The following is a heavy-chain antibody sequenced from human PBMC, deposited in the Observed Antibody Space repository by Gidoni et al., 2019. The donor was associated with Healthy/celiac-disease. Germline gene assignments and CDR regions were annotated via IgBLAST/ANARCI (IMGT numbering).Heavy chain of an antibody. J-gene: IGHJ4*02. Sequence: QVQLQQWGAGLLKPSETLSLTCAVYGGSFSGYYWSWIRQPPGKGLEWIGEINHSGSTNYNPSLKSRVTISVDTPKNQFSLKLSSVTAADTAVYYCARPGYSRGGYYFDYWGQGTLVTVSS. CDR2: INHSGST. CDR3: ARPGYSRGGYYFDY. V-gene: IGHV4-34*01. CDR1: GGSFSGYY. D-gene: IGHD6-13*01.